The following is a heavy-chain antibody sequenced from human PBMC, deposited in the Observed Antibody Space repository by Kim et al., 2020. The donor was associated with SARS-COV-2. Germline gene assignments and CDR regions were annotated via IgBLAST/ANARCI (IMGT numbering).Heavy chain of an antibody. J-gene: IGHJ4*02. CDR1: GFTFGDYD. Sequence: GGSLRLSCAASGFTFGDYDMSWVRQAPGKGLEWVAGINWNGGSTGYADSVKGRFTISSDNAKNSMYLQMNMLRAEDTALYDCERGHGGGWYGFDYWGQGTLVTVSS. CDR3: ERGHGGGWYGFDY. D-gene: IGHD6-19*01. CDR2: INWNGGST. V-gene: IGHV3-20*01.